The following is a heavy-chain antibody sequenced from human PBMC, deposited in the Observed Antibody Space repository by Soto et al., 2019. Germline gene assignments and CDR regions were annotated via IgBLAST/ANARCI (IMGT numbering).Heavy chain of an antibody. V-gene: IGHV3-7*01. J-gene: IGHJ6*02. CDR2: LKQDGSEK. CDR1: GFTFSSYW. CDR3: AREGCSGGSCYFIAYYYYYGMDV. D-gene: IGHD2-15*01. Sequence: PGGSLRLSCAASGFTFSSYWMSWVRQAPGKGLEWVANLKQDGSEKYYVDSVKGRFTISRDNAKNSLYLQMNSLRAEDTAVYYCAREGCSGGSCYFIAYYYYYGMDVWGQGTTVTVSS.